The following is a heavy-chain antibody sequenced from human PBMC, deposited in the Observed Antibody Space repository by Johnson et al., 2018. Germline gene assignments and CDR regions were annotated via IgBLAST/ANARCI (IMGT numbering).Heavy chain of an antibody. CDR2: IYYRGLT. V-gene: IGHV4-59*01. D-gene: IGHD3-16*01. CDR3: ATSLYDYDNSGPPDY. J-gene: IGHJ4*02. Sequence: QVQLQESGPGLVKXSETLSLXCTVSGVSITRYYWRWLRQTPGKGLEWLGSIYYRGLTNSNPSLKRPVTMSVDTSRNHSSVTLTPVTAADTAVYYCATSLYDYDNSGPPDYWGQGTLVSVSS. CDR1: GVSITRYY.